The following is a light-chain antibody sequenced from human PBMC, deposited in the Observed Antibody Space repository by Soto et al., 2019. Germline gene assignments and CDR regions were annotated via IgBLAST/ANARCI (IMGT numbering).Light chain of an antibody. CDR2: GPS. J-gene: IGKJ1*01. Sequence: IVVTQSPGTLSLSPGERATLSCRASQRVSCRYLAWYQQKPGQAPRLLIYGPSSRATGIPDRFSGSGSGRDFALTISRLEPEDFAVYYCQQYGSSPRTFGQGTKVEIK. CDR3: QQYGSSPRT. CDR1: QRVSCRY. V-gene: IGKV3-20*01.